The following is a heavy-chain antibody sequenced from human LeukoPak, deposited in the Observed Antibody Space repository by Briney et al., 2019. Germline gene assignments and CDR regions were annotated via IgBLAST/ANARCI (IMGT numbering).Heavy chain of an antibody. CDR2: IYSGGST. J-gene: IGHJ6*03. Sequence: GGSLRLSCAASGFTVSSNYMSWVRQAPGKGLEWVSVIYSGGSTYYADSVKGRFTISRDNSKNTLYLQMNNLRAEDTAVYYCASGSGSYRTPYNYMDVWGKGTTVTVSS. CDR3: ASGSGSYRTPYNYMDV. D-gene: IGHD3-10*01. CDR1: GFTVSSNY. V-gene: IGHV3-53*01.